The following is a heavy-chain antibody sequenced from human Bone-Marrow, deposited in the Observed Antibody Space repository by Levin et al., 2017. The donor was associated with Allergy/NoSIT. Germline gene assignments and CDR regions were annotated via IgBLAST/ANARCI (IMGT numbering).Heavy chain of an antibody. CDR1: GFTFSTYP. V-gene: IGHV3-23*01. CDR3: AKDDGFKWEIREDFDY. Sequence: PSETLSLTCAASGFTFSTYPMSWVRQAPGKGLEWVSTINASSDATYYADSVKGRFTISRDNSKNTLYLQMSGLRAEDTAVFYCAKDDGFKWEIREDFDYWGQGTLVTVSS. D-gene: IGHD1-26*01. CDR2: INASSDAT. J-gene: IGHJ4*02.